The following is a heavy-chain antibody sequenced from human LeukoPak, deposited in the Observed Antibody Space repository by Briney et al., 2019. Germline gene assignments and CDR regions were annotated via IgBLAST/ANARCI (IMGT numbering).Heavy chain of an antibody. CDR1: GFTFRSHC. CDR2: ITGSGANA. Sequence: GETLRLSCAASGFTFRSHCMNWVRRAPGKGLEWVSGITGSGANAYYADSVKGRFTISRDNSRNTLYLQMNSLRAEDTAVYYCARVGAATYAFDIWGQGTMVTVSS. V-gene: IGHV3-23*01. D-gene: IGHD3-16*01. J-gene: IGHJ3*02. CDR3: ARVGAATYAFDI.